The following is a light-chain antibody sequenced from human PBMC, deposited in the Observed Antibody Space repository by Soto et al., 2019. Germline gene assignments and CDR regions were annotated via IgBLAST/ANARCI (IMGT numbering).Light chain of an antibody. CDR2: DAY. CDR1: QIISSR. J-gene: IGKJ4*01. CDR3: QQYNSYSLT. Sequence: DIQMTQSPSILSAXVGDRVTITCRASQIISSRLAWYQQKPGKAPKLLIYDAYNLESGVPSRFSGSGSGTKFTLTISSLQPDDFATYYCQQYNSYSLTFGGGTKVDIK. V-gene: IGKV1-5*01.